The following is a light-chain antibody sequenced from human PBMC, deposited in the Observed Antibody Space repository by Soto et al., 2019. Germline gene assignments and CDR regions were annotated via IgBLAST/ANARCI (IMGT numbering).Light chain of an antibody. CDR3: CLYVGATTYV. Sequence: QSVLTQPASVSGSPGQSITISCTGTSSDVGAYNYVPWYHQHPGKAPKLMIYEVTYRPSGVSDRFSVSRSGNTASLTISGLQAEDESDYYCCLYVGATTYVFVTGTKVTVL. V-gene: IGLV2-14*01. J-gene: IGLJ1*01. CDR2: EVT. CDR1: SSDVGAYNY.